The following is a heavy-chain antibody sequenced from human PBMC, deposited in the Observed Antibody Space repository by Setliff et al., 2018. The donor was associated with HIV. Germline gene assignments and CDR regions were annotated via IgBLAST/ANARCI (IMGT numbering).Heavy chain of an antibody. D-gene: IGHD3-10*01. CDR3: ARHYYASGDCFDS. Sequence: GGSLRLSCAASGFTVSSNYMSWIRQAPGKGLEWVAYISGMSSIIHYADSVKGRFTISRDNAKNSLYLQMNSLRAEETAVYYCARHYYASGDCFDSWGQGTLVTVSS. CDR1: GFTVSSNY. J-gene: IGHJ4*02. V-gene: IGHV3-11*04. CDR2: ISGMSSII.